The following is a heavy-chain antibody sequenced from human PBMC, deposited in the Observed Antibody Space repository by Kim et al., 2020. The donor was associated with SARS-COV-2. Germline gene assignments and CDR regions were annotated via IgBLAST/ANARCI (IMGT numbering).Heavy chain of an antibody. CDR3: ARDHNGYDFYYYYGMDV. V-gene: IGHV3-21*01. Sequence: VKGRFTISRDNAKNSLYLQMNSLRAEDTAVYYCARDHNGYDFYYYYGMDVWGQGTTVTVSS. D-gene: IGHD5-12*01. J-gene: IGHJ6*02.